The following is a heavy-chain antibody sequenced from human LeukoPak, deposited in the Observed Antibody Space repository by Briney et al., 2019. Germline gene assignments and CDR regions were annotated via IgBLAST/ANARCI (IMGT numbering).Heavy chain of an antibody. CDR2: IYYSGST. CDR3: ARAGIYGSGSYSPNWFDP. D-gene: IGHD3-10*01. V-gene: IGHV4-30-4*08. CDR1: GGSISSGDYY. Sequence: PSQTLSLTCTVSGGSISSGDYYWSWIRQPPGKGLEWIGYIYYSGSTYYNPSLKSRVTISVDTSKNQFSLKLSSVTAADTAVYCCARAGIYGSGSYSPNWFDPWGQGTLVTVSS. J-gene: IGHJ5*02.